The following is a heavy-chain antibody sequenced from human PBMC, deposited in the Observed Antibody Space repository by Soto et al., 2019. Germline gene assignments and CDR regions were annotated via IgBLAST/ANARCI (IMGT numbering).Heavy chain of an antibody. J-gene: IGHJ4*02. CDR3: ARDPTGMNDY. Sequence: EVQLVESGGGLVQPGGSLRLSCAASGFTVSSNYMSWVRQAPGKGLEWVSVIYSGGSTYYADSVKGRFTISRHNSKNTLYLQMNSLRAEDTAVYYRARDPTGMNDYWGQGTLVTVSS. D-gene: IGHD7-27*01. CDR2: IYSGGST. CDR1: GFTVSSNY. V-gene: IGHV3-53*04.